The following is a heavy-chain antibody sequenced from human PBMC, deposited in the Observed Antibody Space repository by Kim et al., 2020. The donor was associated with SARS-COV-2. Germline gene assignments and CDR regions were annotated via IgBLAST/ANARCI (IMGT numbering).Heavy chain of an antibody. D-gene: IGHD5-12*01. CDR1: GGSISSYY. CDR2: IYYSGST. J-gene: IGHJ4*02. V-gene: IGHV4-59*12. CDR3: ASSGYDYYFDY. Sequence: SETLSLTCTVSGGSISSYYLSWIRQPPGKGLEWIWYIYYSGSTNYNPSLKSRVTISVDTSKNQFSLKLSSVTAADTAVYYCASSGYDYYFDYWGQGTLGTVSS.